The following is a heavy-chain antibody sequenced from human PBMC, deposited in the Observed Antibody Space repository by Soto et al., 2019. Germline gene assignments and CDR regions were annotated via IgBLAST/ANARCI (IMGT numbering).Heavy chain of an antibody. Sequence: ASVKISCKTSGYPFPSFEVHWIRQAPGQRPEWMGGISNAGSGNTKYSQKFQERLTITGDKRATTVYMALSSLTSEDTATYYCARESNHYQDSFQSWGQGNPVSVS. CDR1: GYPFPSFE. V-gene: IGHV1-3*01. D-gene: IGHD2-15*01. CDR3: ARESNHYQDSFQS. CDR2: ISNAGSGNT. J-gene: IGHJ1*01.